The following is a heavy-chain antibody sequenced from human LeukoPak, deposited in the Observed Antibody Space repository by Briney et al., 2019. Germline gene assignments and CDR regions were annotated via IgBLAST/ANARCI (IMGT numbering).Heavy chain of an antibody. CDR1: GGSISSYY. D-gene: IGHD3-22*01. J-gene: IGHJ6*03. V-gene: IGHV4-59*12. CDR2: IYHSGST. CDR3: ARDWTDYYDSSGYSRGYYMDV. Sequence: SETLSLTCTVSGGSISSYYWSWIRQPPGKGLEWIGSIYHSGSTYYNPSLKSRVTISVDTSKNQFSLKLSSVTAADTAVYYWARDWTDYYDSSGYSRGYYMDVWGKGTTVTVSS.